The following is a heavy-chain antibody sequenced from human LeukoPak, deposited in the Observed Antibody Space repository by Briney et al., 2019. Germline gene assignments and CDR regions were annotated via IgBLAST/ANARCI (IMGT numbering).Heavy chain of an antibody. CDR1: GFTFSSYA. CDR3: AADYGGSQTAY. V-gene: IGHV3-23*01. J-gene: IGHJ4*01. Sequence: GGSLRLSCAASGFTFSSYAMSWVRQAPGKGLEWVSAISGSGGSTYYADSVKGRSTISRDNSKNTLYLQMNSLRAEDTAVYYCAADYGGSQTAYWGQGTLVTVSS. CDR2: ISGSGGST. D-gene: IGHD4-23*01.